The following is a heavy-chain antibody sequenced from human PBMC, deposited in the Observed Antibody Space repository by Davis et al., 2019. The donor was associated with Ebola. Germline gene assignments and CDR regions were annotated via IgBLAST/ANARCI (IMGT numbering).Heavy chain of an antibody. J-gene: IGHJ5*02. D-gene: IGHD3-3*01. CDR2: ISPGGST. V-gene: IGHV4-34*01. CDR1: GGSFSSSY. Sequence: SETLSLTCAVYGGSFSSSYWSWIRQPPGKGLEWIGEISPGGSTNYNPSLKNRITISVDKSKSQFSLKLTSVTAADTAVYYCASGITTFTVVGVGWFDPWGQGTLVTVSS. CDR3: ASGITTFTVVGVGWFDP.